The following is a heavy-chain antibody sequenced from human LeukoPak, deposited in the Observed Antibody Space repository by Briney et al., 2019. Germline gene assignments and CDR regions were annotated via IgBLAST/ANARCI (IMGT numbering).Heavy chain of an antibody. V-gene: IGHV3-21*01. J-gene: IGHJ3*02. D-gene: IGHD1-26*01. Sequence: PGGSLRLSCAASGFTFSSYSMNWVRQAPGKGLEWVSSISSSSSYIYYADSVKGRFTISRDNAKNSLYLQMNSLRAEDTAVYYCAGGTVGAQDAFDIRGQGTMVTVSS. CDR2: ISSSSSYI. CDR3: AGGTVGAQDAFDI. CDR1: GFTFSSYS.